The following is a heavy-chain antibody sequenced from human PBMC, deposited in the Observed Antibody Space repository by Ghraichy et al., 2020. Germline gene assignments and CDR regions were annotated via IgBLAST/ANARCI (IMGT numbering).Heavy chain of an antibody. Sequence: GSLRLSCAASGFTVSSNYMSWVRQAPGKGLEWVSVIYSGGSTYYADSVKGRFTISRDNSKNTLYLQMNSLRAEDTAVYYCAREAPGVAPYYYFDYWGQGTLVTVSS. D-gene: IGHD5-12*01. CDR2: IYSGGST. CDR3: AREAPGVAPYYYFDY. J-gene: IGHJ4*02. CDR1: GFTVSSNY. V-gene: IGHV3-66*01.